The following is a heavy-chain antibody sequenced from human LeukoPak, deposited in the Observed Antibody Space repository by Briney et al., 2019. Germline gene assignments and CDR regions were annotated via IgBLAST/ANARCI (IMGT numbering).Heavy chain of an antibody. Sequence: SETLSLTCAVSGDSISSSTWWSWVRQPPGKGLEWIGSIYYSGSTYYNPSLKSRVTISVDTSKNQFSLKLSSVTAADTAVYYCAREENTGDLATWGQGTLVTVSS. J-gene: IGHJ5*02. CDR1: GDSISSSTW. CDR3: AREENTGDLAT. D-gene: IGHD1-14*01. CDR2: IYYSGST. V-gene: IGHV4-4*02.